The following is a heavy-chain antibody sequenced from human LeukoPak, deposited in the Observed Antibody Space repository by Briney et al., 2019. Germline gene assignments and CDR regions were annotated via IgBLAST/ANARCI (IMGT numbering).Heavy chain of an antibody. CDR2: IYYSGST. CDR3: ASLYCSGGSCHDY. Sequence: SETLSLTCTVSGGSISSYYWSWIRQPPGKGLEWIGYIYYSGSTNYNPSLKSRVTISVDTSKNQFSLKLSSVTAADTAVYYCASLYCSGGSCHDYWGQGTLVTVSS. D-gene: IGHD2-15*01. J-gene: IGHJ4*02. V-gene: IGHV4-59*01. CDR1: GGSISSYY.